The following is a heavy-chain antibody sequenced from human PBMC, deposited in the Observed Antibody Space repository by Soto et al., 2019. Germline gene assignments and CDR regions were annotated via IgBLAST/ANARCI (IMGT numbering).Heavy chain of an antibody. Sequence: PSETLSLTCTVSGGSISSGDYYWSWIRQPPGKGLEWIGYIYYSGSTYYNPSLKSRVTISVDTSKNQFSLKLSSVTAADTAVYYCARAGLWFGELLHFDDWGQGTLVTVSS. CDR2: IYYSGST. CDR1: GGSISSGDYY. CDR3: ARAGLWFGELLHFDD. V-gene: IGHV4-30-4*01. D-gene: IGHD3-10*01. J-gene: IGHJ4*02.